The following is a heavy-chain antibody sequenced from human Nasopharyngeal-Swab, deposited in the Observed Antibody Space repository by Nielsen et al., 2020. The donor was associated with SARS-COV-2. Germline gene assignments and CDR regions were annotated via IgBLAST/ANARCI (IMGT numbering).Heavy chain of an antibody. CDR3: ARASGDYEVYFDY. CDR2: ISSSSSYI. V-gene: IGHV3-21*01. D-gene: IGHD4-17*01. Sequence: GESLKISCAASGFTFSSYSMNWVRQAPGKGPEWVSSISSSSSYIYYADSVKGRFTISRDNAKNSLYLQMNSLRAEDTAVYYCARASGDYEVYFDYWGQGTLVTVSS. CDR1: GFTFSSYS. J-gene: IGHJ4*02.